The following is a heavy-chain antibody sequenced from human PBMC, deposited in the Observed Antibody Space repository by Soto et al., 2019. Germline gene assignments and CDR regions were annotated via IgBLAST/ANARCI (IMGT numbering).Heavy chain of an antibody. Sequence: QVQLVQSGAEVKKPGSSVKVSCKASGGTFSSYTISWVRQAPGQGLEWMGGIISIFDTANYAQKFQGRVTITANESTSAAYMELSSLRSEDTAVYYCASLVGDFTWFDPWGQGTLVTVSS. CDR2: IISIFDTA. CDR3: ASLVGDFTWFDP. V-gene: IGHV1-69*12. J-gene: IGHJ5*02. D-gene: IGHD3-3*01. CDR1: GGTFSSYT.